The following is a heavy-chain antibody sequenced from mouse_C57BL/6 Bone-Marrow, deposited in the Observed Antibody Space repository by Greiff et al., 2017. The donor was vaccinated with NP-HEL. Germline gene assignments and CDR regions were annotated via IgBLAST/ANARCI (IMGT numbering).Heavy chain of an antibody. CDR1: GFNIKDYY. D-gene: IGHD1-1*01. Sequence: VQLQQSGAELVKPGASVKLSCTASGFNIKDYYMHWVKQRTEQGLEWIGRIDPEDGETKYAPNFQGKATITADTSSNTAYLQLSSLTSEDTAVYYWARGTTVVAYWYFDVWGTGTTVTVSS. CDR3: ARGTTVVAYWYFDV. CDR2: IDPEDGET. J-gene: IGHJ1*03. V-gene: IGHV14-2*01.